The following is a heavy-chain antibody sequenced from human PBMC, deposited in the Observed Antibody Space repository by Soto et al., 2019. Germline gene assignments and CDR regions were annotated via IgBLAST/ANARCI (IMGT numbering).Heavy chain of an antibody. CDR1: GFTFRSIG. V-gene: IGHV3-30*18. CDR3: SKDISTGGSFDI. Sequence: GGSLRLSCAASGFTFRSIGMHWVRQAPDKGLEWVALISYDGSNKYYADSVRGRFTISRDNSKSTLYLQMNSLRAEDTAVYYCSKDISTGGSFDIWGQGTMVTVSS. CDR2: ISYDGSNK. J-gene: IGHJ3*02. D-gene: IGHD2-15*01.